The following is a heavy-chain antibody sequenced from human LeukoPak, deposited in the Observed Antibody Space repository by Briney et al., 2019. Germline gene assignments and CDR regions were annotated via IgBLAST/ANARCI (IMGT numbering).Heavy chain of an antibody. D-gene: IGHD2-21*02. CDR3: ARDRGAYCGGDCYLGFAY. V-gene: IGHV3-21*01. CDR1: GFTFSLYT. CDR2: IAGSSGYI. J-gene: IGHJ4*01. Sequence: PGGSLRLSCAASGFTFSLYTMNWVRQAPGQGLDWVSSIAGSSGYISYADSVKGRFTISRDNAKKSLYLQMTSLTAEDTAVYYCARDRGAYCGGDCYLGFAYWGRGTLVTVSS.